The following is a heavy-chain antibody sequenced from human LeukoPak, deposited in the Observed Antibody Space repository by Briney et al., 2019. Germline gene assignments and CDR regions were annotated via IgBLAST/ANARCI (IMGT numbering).Heavy chain of an antibody. Sequence: PGGSLRLSCVASGFTFSTPRVTWVRQAPGKGLEGVANLDKHGSGKYYVDSVKGRFAISRDYASNSVFLQMDSLRAEDTSVYYCARDAGWGYYDLWGQGTPVTVSS. CDR3: ARDAGWGYYDL. CDR1: GFTFSTPR. V-gene: IGHV3-7*01. D-gene: IGHD1-26*01. J-gene: IGHJ4*02. CDR2: LDKHGSGK.